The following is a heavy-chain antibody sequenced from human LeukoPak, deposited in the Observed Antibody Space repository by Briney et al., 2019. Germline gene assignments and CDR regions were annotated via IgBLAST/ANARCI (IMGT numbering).Heavy chain of an antibody. D-gene: IGHD1-26*01. V-gene: IGHV3-69-1*02. Sequence: GALRLSCSASGFAFGIYALNWFRHTPGKGLEWLFYISSTNAIYYADSVKGRFTISRDNAKESLYLQMNSLRAEDTAVYYCARDDKWASDYWGQGTLVTVSS. CDR1: GFAFGIYA. J-gene: IGHJ4*02. CDR3: ARDDKWASDY. CDR2: ISSTNAI.